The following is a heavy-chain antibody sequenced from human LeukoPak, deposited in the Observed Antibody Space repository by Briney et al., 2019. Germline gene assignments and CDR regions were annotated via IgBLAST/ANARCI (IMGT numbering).Heavy chain of an antibody. D-gene: IGHD3-22*01. J-gene: IGHJ4*02. CDR3: ARRYDNSDYFVY. V-gene: IGHV5-51*01. CDR1: GYTFTSYW. Sequence: GESLKISCNGSGYTFTSYWLAWVRQMTGKGLEWMVIIYPCDSDTRYSPSFQGQVTISADKSSSTAYLQWRSLKASDTAMYFCARRYDNSDYFVYWGQGTRVSVSS. CDR2: IYPCDSDT.